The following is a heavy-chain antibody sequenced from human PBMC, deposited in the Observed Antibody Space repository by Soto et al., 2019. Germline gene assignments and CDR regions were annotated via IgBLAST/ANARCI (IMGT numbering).Heavy chain of an antibody. J-gene: IGHJ6*02. Sequence: QMQLQQWGAGLLRPSETLSLTCAVYGGSFRDFYWSWLRQTPEKGLEWIGEINHSGDTKYNPSLESRVTISVDTSKNQFSLKVNFVTPADTAVYYCARTGGMDVWGPGATVTVSS. CDR2: INHSGDT. CDR1: GGSFRDFY. V-gene: IGHV4-34*01. CDR3: ARTGGMDV.